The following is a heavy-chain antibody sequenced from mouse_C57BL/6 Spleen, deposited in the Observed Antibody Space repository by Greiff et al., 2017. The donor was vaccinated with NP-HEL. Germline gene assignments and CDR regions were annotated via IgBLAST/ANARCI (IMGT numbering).Heavy chain of an antibody. V-gene: IGHV14-2*01. CDR3: AREGDWYCDV. CDR2: IDPDDGDT. J-gene: IGHJ1*03. Sequence: EVQLQQSGAELVKPGASVKLSCTASGFNIKDYYMHWVKQRTEQGLEWIGRIDPDDGDTKYASKFQGTATITADTSTNTTYLQLSSLTSEDTAVYEWAREGDWYCDVWGTGTTVTVSA. CDR1: GFNIKDYY.